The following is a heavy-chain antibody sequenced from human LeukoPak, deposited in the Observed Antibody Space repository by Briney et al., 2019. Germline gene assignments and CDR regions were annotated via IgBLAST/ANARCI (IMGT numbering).Heavy chain of an antibody. CDR3: ARVLPEWGYDYGDSINDY. CDR1: GYSISSGYY. J-gene: IGHJ4*02. Sequence: SETLSLTCTVPGYSISSGYYWGWIRQPPGKGLEWIGRNYHSGSTSYNSYLKSRVTRSVDTAKNQFPLKLSSVTAADTAVYYCARVLPEWGYDYGDSINDYWGQGTLVSVSS. CDR2: NYHSGST. V-gene: IGHV4-38-2*02. D-gene: IGHD4-17*01.